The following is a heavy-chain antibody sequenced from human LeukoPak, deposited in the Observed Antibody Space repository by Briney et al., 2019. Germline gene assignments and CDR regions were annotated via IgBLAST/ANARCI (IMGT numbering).Heavy chain of an antibody. CDR2: IGSDGSFT. V-gene: IGHV3-74*01. CDR3: SSDHYFCMDV. CDR1: GFTFSAFW. J-gene: IGHJ6*02. Sequence: GGSLRLSCAASGFTFSAFWMHWVRQAPGKGLWWVSRIGSDGSFTDYADSVKGRFTISKENAKNPQYLKMNSLGAEYKAVYDCSSDHYFCMDVWGQGTTVTVS.